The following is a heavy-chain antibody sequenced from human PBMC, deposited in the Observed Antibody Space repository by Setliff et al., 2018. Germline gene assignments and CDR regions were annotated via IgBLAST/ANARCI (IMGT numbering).Heavy chain of an antibody. V-gene: IGHV4-4*07. D-gene: IGHD1-26*01. CDR1: GGSISSHY. Sequence: PSETLSLTCTVSGGSISSHYWSWVRQSAGKGLEWIGRIYTSGSTNYNPSLKSRVTISVDTSKNQFSLKLSSVTAADTAVYYCARVRWELYFDYWGQGTLVTVS. CDR2: IYTSGST. J-gene: IGHJ4*02. CDR3: ARVRWELYFDY.